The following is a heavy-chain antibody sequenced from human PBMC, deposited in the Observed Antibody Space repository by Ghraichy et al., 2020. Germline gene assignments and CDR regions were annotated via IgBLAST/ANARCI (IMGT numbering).Heavy chain of an antibody. J-gene: IGHJ4*02. CDR3: ARQSCSSSSCYSETDY. CDR1: GYSFTNYW. D-gene: IGHD2-2*01. V-gene: IGHV5-10-1*01. Sequence: GGSLNISCKGSGYSFTNYWISWVRQMPGKGLEWMGRINPSDSYTDYSPSFQGHITLSVDKSISSAYLQWSSLKASDTAMYYCARQSCSSSSCYSETDYWGQETLVTVSS. CDR2: INPSDSYT.